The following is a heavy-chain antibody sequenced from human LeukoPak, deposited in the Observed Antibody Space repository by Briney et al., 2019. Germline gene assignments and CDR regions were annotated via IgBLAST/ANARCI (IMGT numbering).Heavy chain of an antibody. Sequence: ASVKVSCKASGGTFSSYAISWVRQAPGQGLEWMGGIIPIFGTANYAQKFQGRVTITADKSTSTAYMELSSLRSEDTAVYYCARGGWYCGGDCYAYFDYWGQGTLVTVSS. V-gene: IGHV1-69*06. CDR3: ARGGWYCGGDCYAYFDY. CDR2: IIPIFGTA. CDR1: GGTFSSYA. J-gene: IGHJ4*02. D-gene: IGHD2-21*02.